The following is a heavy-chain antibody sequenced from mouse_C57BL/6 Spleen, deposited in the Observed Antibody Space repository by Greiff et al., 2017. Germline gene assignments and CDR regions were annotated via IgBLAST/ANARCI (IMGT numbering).Heavy chain of an antibody. CDR2: IYPGGGDT. CDR1: GYAFSSYW. J-gene: IGHJ2*01. Sequence: QVQLQQSGAELVKPGASVKISCKASGYAFSSYWMNWVKQRPGKGLEWIGQIYPGGGDTNYNGKFKGKATLTADKSSSTAYMQLSSLTSEDSAVYFCARGDLGGSSLDYWGQGTTLTVSS. V-gene: IGHV1-80*01. CDR3: ARGDLGGSSLDY. D-gene: IGHD1-1*01.